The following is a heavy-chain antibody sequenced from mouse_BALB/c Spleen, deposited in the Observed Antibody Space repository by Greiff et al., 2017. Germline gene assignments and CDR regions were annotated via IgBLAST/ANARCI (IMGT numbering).Heavy chain of an antibody. CDR1: GFSLTGYG. V-gene: IGHV2-6-7*01. CDR3: ARDWATMITTTGVMDY. CDR2: IWGDGST. J-gene: IGHJ4*01. D-gene: IGHD2-4*01. Sequence: VKLMESGPGLVAPSQSLSITCTVSGFSLTGYGVNWVRQPPGKGLEWLGMIWGDGSTDYNSALKSRLSISKDNSKSQVFLKMNSLQTADTARYYCARDWATMITTTGVMDYWGQGTSVTVSS.